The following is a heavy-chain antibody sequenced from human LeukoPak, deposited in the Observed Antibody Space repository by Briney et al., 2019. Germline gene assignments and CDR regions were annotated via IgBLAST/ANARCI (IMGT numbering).Heavy chain of an antibody. D-gene: IGHD6-19*01. CDR3: VGGSGWLGDS. CDR1: GFTFSNLW. Sequence: PGGSLRLSCTVSGFTFSNLWMTWVRQAPGKGLEWVANIKQDGSDIYYMDSVQGRFTISRDNAKNSLYLQMNSLRAEDTAMYYCVGGSGWLGDSWGRGTLVTVSS. V-gene: IGHV3-7*03. J-gene: IGHJ4*02. CDR2: IKQDGSDI.